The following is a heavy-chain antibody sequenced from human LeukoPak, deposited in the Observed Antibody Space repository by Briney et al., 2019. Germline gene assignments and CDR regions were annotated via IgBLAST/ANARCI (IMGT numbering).Heavy chain of an antibody. Sequence: ASVKVSCKASGYTFTSYGISWVRQAPGQGLEWMGWISAYNGNTNYAQKLQGRVTMTTDTSTSTAYMELSSLRSEDTAVYYCARGGSHNIAAAGYYFDYWGQGTLVTVSS. J-gene: IGHJ4*02. V-gene: IGHV1-18*01. CDR2: ISAYNGNT. CDR1: GYTFTSYG. D-gene: IGHD6-13*01. CDR3: ARGGSHNIAAAGYYFDY.